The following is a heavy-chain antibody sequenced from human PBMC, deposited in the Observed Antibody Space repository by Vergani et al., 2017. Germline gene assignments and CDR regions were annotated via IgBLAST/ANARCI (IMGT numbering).Heavy chain of an antibody. D-gene: IGHD3-10*01. CDR3: ARDWGPYGSGTHHR. J-gene: IGHJ4*02. CDR1: GFTFSSYS. CDR2: ISSSSSYI. V-gene: IGHV3-21*01. Sequence: EVQLVESGGGLVKPGGSLRLSCAASGFTFSSYSMNWVRQAPGKGLEWVSSISSSSSYIYYADSVKGRFTISRYNAKTSLYLQMNSLRAEDTAVYYCARDWGPYGSGTHHRWGQGTLVTVSS.